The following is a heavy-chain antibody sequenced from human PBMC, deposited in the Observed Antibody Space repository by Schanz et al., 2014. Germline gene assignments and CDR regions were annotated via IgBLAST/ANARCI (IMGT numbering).Heavy chain of an antibody. Sequence: QVQLVQSGAEVKKPGASVKVSCKSSGYTFTDYHIHWVRQAPGQGLEYMGRINPNSGGTKFAQKFQGRVTMGRAPSISTVYMELSRVRSHATAVYYCGRKGMPPIRSGYPYFFDFWGQGTLVTVSS. CDR3: GRKGMPPIRSGYPYFFDF. D-gene: IGHD3-3*01. CDR2: INPNSGGT. V-gene: IGHV1-2*06. J-gene: IGHJ4*02. CDR1: GYTFTDYH.